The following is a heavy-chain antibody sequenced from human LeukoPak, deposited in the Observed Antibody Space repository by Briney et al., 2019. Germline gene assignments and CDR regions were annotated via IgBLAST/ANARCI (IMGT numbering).Heavy chain of an antibody. V-gene: IGHV3-21*01. Sequence: GGSLRLSCAASGFTFSSYSMNWVRQAPGKGLEWISSISSSSSYIYYADSVKGRFTISRDNAKNSLYLQMNSLRAEDTAVYYCARVQEELWFGESLMDVWGKGTTVTVSS. CDR3: ARVQEELWFGESLMDV. D-gene: IGHD3-10*01. J-gene: IGHJ6*03. CDR1: GFTFSSYS. CDR2: ISSSSSYI.